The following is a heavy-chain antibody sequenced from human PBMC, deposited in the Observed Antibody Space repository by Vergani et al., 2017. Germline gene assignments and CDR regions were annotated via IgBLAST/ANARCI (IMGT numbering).Heavy chain of an antibody. CDR3: ARAQPIPHILTGYYFDY. J-gene: IGHJ4*02. V-gene: IGHV1-3*01. CDR1: GYTFTSYA. CDR2: INAGNGNT. D-gene: IGHD3-9*01. Sequence: QVQLVQSGAEVKKPGASVKVSCKASGYTFTSYAMHWVRQAPGQRLEWMGWINAGNGNTKYSQKFQGRVTITRDTSASTAYMELSRLRSEDTAVYYCARAQPIPHILTGYYFDYWGQGTLVTVSS.